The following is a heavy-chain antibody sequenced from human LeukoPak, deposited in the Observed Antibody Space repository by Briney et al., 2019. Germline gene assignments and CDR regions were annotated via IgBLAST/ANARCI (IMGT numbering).Heavy chain of an antibody. CDR3: ARLEYYYVSGNYYKLFDY. V-gene: IGHV3-48*02. D-gene: IGHD3-10*01. CDR1: GFTFSTYA. Sequence: PGGSLRLSCAASGFTFSTYAMHWVRQAPGKGLEWVSDISSSGSTIYFADSVKGRFTISRDNAKNSLYLQMNSLRDEDTAVYYCARLEYYYVSGNYYKLFDYWGQGTLVTVCS. J-gene: IGHJ4*02. CDR2: ISSSGSTI.